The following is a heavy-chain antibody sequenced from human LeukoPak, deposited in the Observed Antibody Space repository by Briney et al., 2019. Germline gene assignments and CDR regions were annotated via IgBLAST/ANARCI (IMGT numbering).Heavy chain of an antibody. CDR3: ARVRSSY. V-gene: IGHV3-48*03. J-gene: IGHJ4*02. CDR2: ISDSGNTI. CDR1: GFTFSSYE. Sequence: SGGSLRLSCTASGFTFSSYEMIWVRQAPGKGLEWLSYISDSGNTIYYADSVKGRFTVSRDNAKSSLFLQMNSLRVEDTAVYYCARVRSSYWGQGTLVTVSS.